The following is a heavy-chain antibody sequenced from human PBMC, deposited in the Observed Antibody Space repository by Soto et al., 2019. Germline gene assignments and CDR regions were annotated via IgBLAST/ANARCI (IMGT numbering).Heavy chain of an antibody. CDR1: GGSISSYY. D-gene: IGHD6-6*01. CDR2: IYYSGST. Sequence: PSDTLSLTCTVSGGSISSYYWSWIRQPPGKGLEWIGYIYYSGSTNYNPSLKSRVTISVDTSKNQFSLKLSSVTAADTAVYYCARDSSIAARGYWFDPWGQGTLVTVSS. J-gene: IGHJ5*02. CDR3: ARDSSIAARGYWFDP. V-gene: IGHV4-59*01.